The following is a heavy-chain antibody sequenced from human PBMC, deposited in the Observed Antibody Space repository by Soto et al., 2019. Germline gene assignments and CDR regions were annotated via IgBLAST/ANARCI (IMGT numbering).Heavy chain of an antibody. D-gene: IGHD3-3*01. Sequence: EVQLVESGGGLVQPGWSLRLSCAASGFTFSSYWMQWVRQAPGKGLVWVSRINSDGSSTSYADSVKGRFTISRDNAKNTLYLQMNSLRAEDTAVYYCARDQAQRRGEWLLDRFDPWGQGTLVTVSS. J-gene: IGHJ5*02. V-gene: IGHV3-74*01. CDR2: INSDGSST. CDR1: GFTFSSYW. CDR3: ARDQAQRRGEWLLDRFDP.